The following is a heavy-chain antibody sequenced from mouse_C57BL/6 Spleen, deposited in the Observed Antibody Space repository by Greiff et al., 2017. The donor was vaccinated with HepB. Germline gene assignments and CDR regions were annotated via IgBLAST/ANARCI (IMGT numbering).Heavy chain of an antibody. V-gene: IGHV1-22*01. J-gene: IGHJ3*01. CDR1: GYTFTDYN. CDR3: ARGYDYDREFAY. D-gene: IGHD2-4*01. Sequence: EVKLQQSGPELVKPGASVKMSCKASGYTFTDYNMHWVKQSHGKSLEWIGYINPNNGGTSYNQKFKGKATLTVNKSSSTAYMELRSLTSEDSAVYYCARGYDYDREFAYWGQGTLVTVSA. CDR2: INPNNGGT.